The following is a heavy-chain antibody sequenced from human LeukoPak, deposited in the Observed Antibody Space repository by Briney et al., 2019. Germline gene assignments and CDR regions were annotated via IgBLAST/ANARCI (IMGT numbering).Heavy chain of an antibody. CDR2: ISGSGGST. V-gene: IGHV3-23*01. Sequence: PGGSLRLSCAASGFTFSSYAMSSVRPAPGKGLEWVSAISGSGGSTYYADSVKGRFTISRDNSKNTLYLQMNSLRAEDTAVYYCAKDIRFTMPPASPLINWGQGTLVTVSS. CDR3: AKDIRFTMPPASPLIN. D-gene: IGHD3-10*01. J-gene: IGHJ4*02. CDR1: GFTFSSYA.